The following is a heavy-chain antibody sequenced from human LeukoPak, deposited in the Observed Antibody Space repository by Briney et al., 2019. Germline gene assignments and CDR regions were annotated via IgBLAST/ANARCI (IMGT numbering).Heavy chain of an antibody. D-gene: IGHD4-17*01. J-gene: IGHJ5*02. CDR1: GGSFSGYY. Sequence: PSETLSVTCAVYGGSFSGYYWSWIRQPPGKGLEWIGEINHSGSTNYNPSLKSRVTISVDTSKNQFSLKLSSVTAADTAVYYCARHPLGGDYLRWFDPWGQGTLVTVSS. V-gene: IGHV4-34*01. CDR2: INHSGST. CDR3: ARHPLGGDYLRWFDP.